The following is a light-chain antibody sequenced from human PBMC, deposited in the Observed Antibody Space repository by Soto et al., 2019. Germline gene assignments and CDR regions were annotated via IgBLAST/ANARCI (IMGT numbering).Light chain of an antibody. Sequence: EIVLTQSPGILSLSPGARATLSCRASQTVAYTSLAWYQHRPGQAPRLLIYGTSTRATGTPDRFIGSGSGTAFTLTISRLEPEDLAVYYCQQYVTTPRTFGQGTKVE. J-gene: IGKJ1*01. CDR3: QQYVTTPRT. V-gene: IGKV3-20*01. CDR1: QTVAYTS. CDR2: GTS.